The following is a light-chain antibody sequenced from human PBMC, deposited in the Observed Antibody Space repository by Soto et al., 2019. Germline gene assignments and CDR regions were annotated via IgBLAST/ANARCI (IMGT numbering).Light chain of an antibody. J-gene: IGKJ4*01. V-gene: IGKV1-17*01. Sequence: DIQMTQSPSSLSASVGDRVTITCRARQGISYYLGWYPQNPGTAPKRLLYAASSLQRGVPSRVSGSGSVTELALKISSLQHDDVATYYSLQHTSYPLTFGGANQGQIK. CDR1: QGISYY. CDR3: LQHTSYPLT. CDR2: AAS.